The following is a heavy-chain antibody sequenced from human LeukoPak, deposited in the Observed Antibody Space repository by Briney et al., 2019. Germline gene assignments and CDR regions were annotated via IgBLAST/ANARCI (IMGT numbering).Heavy chain of an antibody. Sequence: GGSLRLSCAASGFTFSSYSMNWVRQAPGKGLEWVSSISSSSSYIYYADSVKGRFTISRDNAKNSLYLQMNSLRAEDTAVYYCARDLLNDYGDFFHGMDVWGQGTTVTVSS. CDR2: ISSSSSYI. D-gene: IGHD4-17*01. J-gene: IGHJ6*02. CDR3: ARDLLNDYGDFFHGMDV. V-gene: IGHV3-21*01. CDR1: GFTFSSYS.